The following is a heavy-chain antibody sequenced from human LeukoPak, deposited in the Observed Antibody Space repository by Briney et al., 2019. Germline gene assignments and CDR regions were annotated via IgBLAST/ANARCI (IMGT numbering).Heavy chain of an antibody. CDR3: ASLEYYYDSSGSYLD. Sequence: SETLSLTCTVSGGSISSYYWSWIRQPPGKGLEWIGYIYYSGSTNYNPSLKSRVTISVDTSKNHFSLKLSSVTAADTAVYYCASLEYYYDSSGSYLDWGQGTLVTVSS. V-gene: IGHV4-59*01. D-gene: IGHD3-22*01. J-gene: IGHJ4*02. CDR1: GGSISSYY. CDR2: IYYSGST.